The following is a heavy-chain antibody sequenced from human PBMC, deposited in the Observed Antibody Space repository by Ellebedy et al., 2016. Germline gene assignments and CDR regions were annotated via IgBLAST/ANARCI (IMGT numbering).Heavy chain of an antibody. CDR3: ARVYCGGDCYLDY. V-gene: IGHV4-59*08. CDR1: GGSISSYY. Sequence: SETLSLTCTVSGGSISSYYWSWIRQPPGKGLEWIGYIYYSGSTNYNPSLKSRVTISVDTSKNQFSLKLSSVTAADTAVYYCARVYCGGDCYLDYWGQGTLVTVSS. CDR2: IYYSGST. D-gene: IGHD2-21*02. J-gene: IGHJ4*02.